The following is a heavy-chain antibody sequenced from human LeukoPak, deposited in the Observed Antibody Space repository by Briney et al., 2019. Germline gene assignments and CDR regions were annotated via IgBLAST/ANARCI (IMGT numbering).Heavy chain of an antibody. V-gene: IGHV4-34*01. Sequence: SETLSLTCAVYGGSFSGYYWSWIRQPPGKGLEWIGEINHSGSTNYNPSLKSRVTISVDTSKNQFSLKLSSVTAADTAVYYCARHKTLRYFDWSTPFGAFDIWGQGTMVTVSS. CDR1: GGSFSGYY. D-gene: IGHD3-9*01. CDR3: ARHKTLRYFDWSTPFGAFDI. J-gene: IGHJ3*02. CDR2: INHSGST.